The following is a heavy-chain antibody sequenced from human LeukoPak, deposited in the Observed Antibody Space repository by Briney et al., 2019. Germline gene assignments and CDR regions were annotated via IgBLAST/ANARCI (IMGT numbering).Heavy chain of an antibody. Sequence: ASVKVSCKASGYTFTGYYMHWVRQAPGQGLEWMGIINPSGGSTSYAQKFQGRVTMTRDTSTSTVYMELSSLRSEDTAVYYCARAALTTATILVFDYWGQGTLVTVSS. CDR2: INPSGGST. J-gene: IGHJ4*02. CDR3: ARAALTTATILVFDY. V-gene: IGHV1-46*01. CDR1: GYTFTGYY. D-gene: IGHD5-12*01.